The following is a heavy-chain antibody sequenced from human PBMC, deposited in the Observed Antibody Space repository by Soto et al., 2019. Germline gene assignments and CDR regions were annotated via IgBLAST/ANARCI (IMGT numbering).Heavy chain of an antibody. CDR1: GFTFSSYW. V-gene: IGHV3-7*03. CDR3: ARDRDLGTYYDFWSGYYKYYYYGMDV. CDR2: IKQDGSEK. D-gene: IGHD3-3*01. Sequence: GGSLRLSCAASGFTFSSYWMSWVRQAPGKGLEWVANIKQDGSEKYYVDSVKGRFTISRDNAKNSLYLQMNSLRAEDTAVYYCARDRDLGTYYDFWSGYYKYYYYGMDVWGQGTTVTVSS. J-gene: IGHJ6*02.